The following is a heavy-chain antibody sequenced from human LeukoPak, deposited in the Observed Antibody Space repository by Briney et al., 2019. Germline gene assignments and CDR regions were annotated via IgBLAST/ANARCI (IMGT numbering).Heavy chain of an antibody. CDR2: ISYDGSNK. CDR3: AKGAGSSGYYPDYFDY. V-gene: IGHV3-30*18. D-gene: IGHD3-22*01. Sequence: LSLTCTVSGGSISSSSYYWGWIRQAPGKGLEWVAVISYDGSNKYYADSVKGRFTISRDNSKNTLYLQMNSLRAEDTAVYYCAKGAGSSGYYPDYFDYWGQGTLVTVSS. J-gene: IGHJ4*02. CDR1: GGSISSSS.